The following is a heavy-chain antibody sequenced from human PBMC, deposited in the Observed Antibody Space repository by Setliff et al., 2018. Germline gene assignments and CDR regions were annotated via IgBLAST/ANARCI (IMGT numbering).Heavy chain of an antibody. D-gene: IGHD4-17*01. Sequence: GGSLRLSCAVSGFTFSDYSLNWVRQAPGKGLEWVSSISSSSSYIFYADSVKGRFTISRDNAKNSLYLQMNSLRAEDTAVYYCTRGHTTVTRHFDYWGQGTLVTVS. CDR1: GFTFSDYS. J-gene: IGHJ4*02. CDR3: TRGHTTVTRHFDY. CDR2: ISSSSSYI. V-gene: IGHV3-21*01.